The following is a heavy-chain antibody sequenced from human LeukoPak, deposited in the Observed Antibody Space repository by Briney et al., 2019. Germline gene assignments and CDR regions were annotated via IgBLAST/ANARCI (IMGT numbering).Heavy chain of an antibody. V-gene: IGHV5-51*01. D-gene: IGHD3-22*01. Sequence: GESLKISCKGSGYSLTSYWIGWVRQMPGKGLEWRGIIYPGDSDTRYSPSFQGQVTISADKSISTAYLQWSSLKASDTAMYYCARPPDYYDSSGPYYFDYWGQGTLVTVSS. J-gene: IGHJ4*02. CDR3: ARPPDYYDSSGPYYFDY. CDR2: IYPGDSDT. CDR1: GYSLTSYW.